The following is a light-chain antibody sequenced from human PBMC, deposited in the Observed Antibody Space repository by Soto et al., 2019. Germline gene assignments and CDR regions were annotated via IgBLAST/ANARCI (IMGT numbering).Light chain of an antibody. Sequence: EIVLTQSPGTLSLSPGERATLSCRASQSVSSKLAWYQQKPGQAPRLLIYAASNRATDIPARFSGSGSGTDFTLTISNLEPEDFAVYYCQQRTKWITFGQGTRLEIK. CDR3: QQRTKWIT. CDR1: QSVSSK. J-gene: IGKJ5*01. CDR2: AAS. V-gene: IGKV3-11*01.